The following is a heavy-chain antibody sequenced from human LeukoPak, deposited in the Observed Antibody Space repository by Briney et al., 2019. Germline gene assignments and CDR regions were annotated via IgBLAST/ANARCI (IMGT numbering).Heavy chain of an antibody. V-gene: IGHV4-39*01. D-gene: IGHD3-10*01. J-gene: IGHJ6*03. CDR3: ARGAGSGTYYYYYYYVDV. Sequence: SETLSLTCTVSGGSLRTSHYYWGWIRQPPGKGLEWIGSIYYSGSTYYNPSLKSRVTISVDTSRNQFSLKLNSVTAADTAVYYCARGAGSGTYYYYYYYVDVWGKGTTVTISS. CDR1: GGSLRTSHYY. CDR2: IYYSGST.